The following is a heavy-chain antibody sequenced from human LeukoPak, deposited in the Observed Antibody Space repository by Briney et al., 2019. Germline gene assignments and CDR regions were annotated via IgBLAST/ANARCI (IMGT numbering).Heavy chain of an antibody. D-gene: IGHD3-22*01. V-gene: IGHV4-30-2*01. J-gene: IGHJ4*02. CDR3: ARGSYYDSSGYYGVPDYFDY. CDR1: GGSISSGGYS. CDR2: IYHSGST. Sequence: PSETLSLTCAVSGGSISSGGYSWSWIRLPPGKGLEWIGYIYHSGSTYYNPSLKSRVTISVDRSKNQFSLKLSSVTAADTAVYYCARGSYYDSSGYYGVPDYFDYWGQGTLVTVSS.